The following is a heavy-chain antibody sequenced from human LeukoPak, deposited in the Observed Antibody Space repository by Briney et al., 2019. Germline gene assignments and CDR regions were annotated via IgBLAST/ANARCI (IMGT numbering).Heavy chain of an antibody. Sequence: XGSXXXSXXASGXTFSXYWMSWXXXXPXXXXEWVANIKPDGSETYYVDFEGRFTVSRDNAKKSLYLQMNSLRAEDTAVYYCARDDGLRSVDSWGQGIQVTVSS. J-gene: IGHJ4*02. V-gene: IGHV3-7*01. CDR3: ARDDGLRSVDS. CDR2: IKPDGSET. CDR1: GXTFSXYW.